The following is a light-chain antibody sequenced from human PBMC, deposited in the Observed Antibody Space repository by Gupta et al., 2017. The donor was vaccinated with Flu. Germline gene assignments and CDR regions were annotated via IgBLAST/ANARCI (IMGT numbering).Light chain of an antibody. J-gene: IGLJ2*01. V-gene: IGLV2-14*01. CDR2: EVS. CDR1: SSDVGGYNY. CDR3: SSYTSSSPVV. Sequence: QSALTQPASVSGSPGQSITISCTGTSSDVGGYNYVSWYQQTPGKAPKLMIYEVSNRPSGVSNRFAGSKSGNTAFLTISGLQAEDDAYYYCSSYTSSSPVVFGGGTKLTVL.